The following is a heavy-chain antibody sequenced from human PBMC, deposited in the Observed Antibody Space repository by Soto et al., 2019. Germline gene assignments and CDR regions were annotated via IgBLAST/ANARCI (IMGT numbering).Heavy chain of an antibody. CDR1: GTSVSSGSFY. CDR3: ARAPYYDILTGMRWSYYXDS. J-gene: IGHJ4*02. D-gene: IGHD3-9*01. V-gene: IGHV4-61*01. CDR2: IYHTGKT. Sequence: PSETLSLTCDVSGTSVSSGSFYFHWNRQAPGKGLEWIGYIYHTGKTNYSPSLRSRTTLSSDTSRNQFSLTVNSVTAADTAVYYCARAPYYDILTGMRWSYYXDSWGQGIQVTVSS.